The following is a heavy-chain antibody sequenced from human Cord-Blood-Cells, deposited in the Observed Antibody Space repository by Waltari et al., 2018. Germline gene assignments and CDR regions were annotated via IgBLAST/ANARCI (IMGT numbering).Heavy chain of an antibody. CDR1: GGTFSSYA. CDR2: IIPIFGTA. D-gene: IGHD3-22*01. J-gene: IGHJ3*02. V-gene: IGHV1-69*01. Sequence: QVQLVQSGAEVKKPGSSVKFSCKDSGGTFSSYAISWVRQAPGQGLEWMGGIIPIFGTANYAQKFQGRVTITADESTSTAYMELSSLRSEDTAVYYCASTSVGYDAFDIWGQGTMVTVSS. CDR3: ASTSVGYDAFDI.